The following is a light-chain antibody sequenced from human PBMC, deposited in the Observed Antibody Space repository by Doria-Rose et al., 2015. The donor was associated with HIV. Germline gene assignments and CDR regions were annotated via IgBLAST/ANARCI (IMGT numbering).Light chain of an antibody. CDR2: TTT. CDR3: QKYNTAPPT. Sequence: GDIVTIPCRASPDISNYLSWYQQKPGKSPKLLIYTTTTLQSGVPSRFSGSGSGRNFTLSISSLQPEDVATYFCQKYNTAPPTFGQGTKVEIK. J-gene: IGKJ1*01. CDR1: PDISNY. V-gene: IGKV1-27*01.